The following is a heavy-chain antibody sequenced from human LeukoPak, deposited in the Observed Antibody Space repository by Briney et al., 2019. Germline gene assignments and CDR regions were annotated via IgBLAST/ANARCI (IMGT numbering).Heavy chain of an antibody. CDR1: GGTFSSYA. CDR3: ARDLAGRLTTVTTEAFDI. V-gene: IGHV1-69*13. Sequence: GASVKVSCKASGGTFSSYAISWVRQAPGQGLEWMGGIIPIFGTANYAQKFQGRVTITADESTSTAYMELSSLRSEDTAVYYCARDLAGRLTTVTTEAFDIWGQGTMVTVSS. D-gene: IGHD4-17*01. CDR2: IIPIFGTA. J-gene: IGHJ3*02.